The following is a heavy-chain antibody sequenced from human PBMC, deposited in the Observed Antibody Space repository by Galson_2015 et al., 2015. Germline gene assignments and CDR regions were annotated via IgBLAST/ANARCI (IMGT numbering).Heavy chain of an antibody. J-gene: IGHJ4*02. CDR2: IYFSVST. D-gene: IGHD2-2*02. Sequence: SETLSLTYTVSGRSISSYYWGWIRQPAGEGLEWNGYIYFSVSTNYSPSLKSRVTISVDTAKNQFSLKLSSVTAADTAVYYCARSVVPAAIDYWGQGTLVTVSS. CDR1: GRSISSYY. CDR3: ARSVVPAAIDY. V-gene: IGHV4-59*01.